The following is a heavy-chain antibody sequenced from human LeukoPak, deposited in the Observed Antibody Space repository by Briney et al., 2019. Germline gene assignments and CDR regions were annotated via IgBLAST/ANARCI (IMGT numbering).Heavy chain of an antibody. CDR2: IKQDGSEK. J-gene: IGHJ4*02. CDR1: GFTFSSYW. CDR3: ARDRNMATRLWTPTDY. V-gene: IGHV3-7*01. Sequence: GGSLRLSCAASGFTFSSYWMSWVRQAPGKGLEWVANIKQDGSEKYYVDSVKGRFTISRDNARNSLYLQMNSLRAEDTAVYYCARDRNMATRLWTPTDYWGQGTLVTVSS. D-gene: IGHD6-6*01.